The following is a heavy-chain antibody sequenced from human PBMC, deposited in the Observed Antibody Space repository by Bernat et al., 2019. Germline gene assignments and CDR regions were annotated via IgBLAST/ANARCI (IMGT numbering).Heavy chain of an antibody. J-gene: IGHJ4*02. CDR3: AIHKWGLVRLES. Sequence: QVQIVQSGAEVEKPGASMKVSCRASGYIFGSNAIHWVRQAPGQGLEWMGWINADNGDTKYSQKFHGRVTISRDSAATTAHMGMSGLKSEDTAVYYCAIHKWGLVRLESWGQGTLVTVSS. D-gene: IGHD1-26*01. CDR2: INADNGDT. V-gene: IGHV1-3*01. CDR1: GYIFGSNA.